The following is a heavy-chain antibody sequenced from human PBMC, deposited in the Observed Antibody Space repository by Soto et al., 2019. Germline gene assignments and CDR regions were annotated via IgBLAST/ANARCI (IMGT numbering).Heavy chain of an antibody. Sequence: PGESLKISCKGSGYSFSTYWIGGVRQVPGEGLEWMGIIYPGDFDTRYSPAFQGQVTISVDKSISTAYLQWSSLKASDTAMYYCARAITGTLNPYHFDYWGQGTLVTVSS. D-gene: IGHD1-20*01. J-gene: IGHJ4*02. CDR2: IYPGDFDT. CDR3: ARAITGTLNPYHFDY. V-gene: IGHV5-51*01. CDR1: GYSFSTYW.